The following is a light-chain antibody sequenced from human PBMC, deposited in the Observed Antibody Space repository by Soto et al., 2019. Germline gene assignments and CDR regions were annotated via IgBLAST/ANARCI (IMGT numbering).Light chain of an antibody. CDR1: QSISSY. Sequence: ETVLTQSPATLSLSPGERATLSCRASQSISSYLAWYQQKPGQAPRLLIYDASNRATGIPARFSGSGSGTDFTLTISSLEPEDFAVYYCQQRSNWPPITFGQGTRLGI. CDR3: QQRSNWPPIT. V-gene: IGKV3-11*01. J-gene: IGKJ5*01. CDR2: DAS.